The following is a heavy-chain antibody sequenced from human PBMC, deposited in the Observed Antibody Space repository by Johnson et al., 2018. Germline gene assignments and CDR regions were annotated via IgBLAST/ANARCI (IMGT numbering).Heavy chain of an antibody. CDR3: TRDRPGIAVVD. CDR1: AGSLNNHY. J-gene: IGHJ4*02. D-gene: IGHD6-19*01. V-gene: IGHV4-59*11. CDR2: NFYRGST. Sequence: QVQLQESGPGLVKPSDTLSLTCPVSAGSLNNHYWSWIRPPPGKGPAWIGYNFYRGSTTYNPSLQSRVTIPADPSKNHSSLKLKSVTAADTAVYFCTRDRPGIAVVDWGQGSLVTVSS.